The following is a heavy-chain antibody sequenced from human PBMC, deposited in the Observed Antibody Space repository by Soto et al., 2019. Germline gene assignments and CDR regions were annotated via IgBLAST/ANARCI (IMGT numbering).Heavy chain of an antibody. CDR3: TQHGGGERATAIPGY. J-gene: IGHJ4*02. CDR1: GFTFSNYG. D-gene: IGHD3-16*01. V-gene: IGHV3-30*18. CDR2: ISYDGSNT. Sequence: PGGSLRLSCAASGFTFSNYGMHWVRQAPGKGLEWLAVISYDGSNTYYADSVKGRFAISRDNSENTLYLHMNSLRPEDTAVYYCTQHGGGERATAIPGYWGQGTLVTVSA.